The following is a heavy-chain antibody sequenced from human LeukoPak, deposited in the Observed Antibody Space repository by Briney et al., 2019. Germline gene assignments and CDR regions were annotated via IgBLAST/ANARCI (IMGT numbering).Heavy chain of an antibody. CDR2: LSGNGDKT. CDR1: GFTFRRYA. D-gene: IGHD4-17*01. V-gene: IGHV3-23*01. CDR3: GKDHGDYAFDI. Sequence: PGGSLRLSCAASGFTFRRYALSWVRQAPGKGLGWVSGLSGNGDKTYYAESVRGRFTISRDNSKNTLYLQMNSLRADDTAVYYCGKDHGDYAFDIWGQGTMVTVSS. J-gene: IGHJ3*02.